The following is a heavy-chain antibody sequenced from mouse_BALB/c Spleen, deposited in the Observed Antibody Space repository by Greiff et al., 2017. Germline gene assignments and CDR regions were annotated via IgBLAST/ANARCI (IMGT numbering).Heavy chain of an antibody. CDR1: GFTFTDYY. CDR3: ARAFNWDYFDY. Sequence: EVKVVESGGGLVQPGGSLRLSCATSGFTFTDYYMSWVRQPPGKALEWLGFIRNKANGYTTEYSASVKGRFTISRDNSQSILYLQMNTLRAEDSATYYCARAFNWDYFDYWGQGTTLTVSS. CDR2: IRNKANGYTT. J-gene: IGHJ2*01. D-gene: IGHD4-1*01. V-gene: IGHV7-3*02.